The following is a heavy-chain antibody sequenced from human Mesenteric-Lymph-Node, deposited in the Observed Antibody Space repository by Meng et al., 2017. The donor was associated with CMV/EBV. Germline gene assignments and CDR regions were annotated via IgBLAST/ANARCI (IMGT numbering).Heavy chain of an antibody. CDR3: AKCKESGSVYRNFDY. V-gene: IGHV3-74*01. J-gene: IGHJ4*02. CDR2: INHDGTYI. D-gene: IGHD1-14*01. CDR1: GFAFSGYW. Sequence: GESLKISCAASGFAFSGYWMHWARQAPGKGLVWVSRINHDGTYIIYADSVKGRFTVSRDNSKNTLYLQMDSLRADDTAIYYCAKCKESGSVYRNFDYWGQGALVTVSS.